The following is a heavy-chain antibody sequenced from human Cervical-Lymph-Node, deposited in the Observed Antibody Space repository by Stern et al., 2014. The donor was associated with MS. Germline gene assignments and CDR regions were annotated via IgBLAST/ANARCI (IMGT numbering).Heavy chain of an antibody. Sequence: VQLVESGGIVVQPGGSLRLSCVASGCRFSNYGMHWVRQAPGKGLEGVSVISYDGSNAYYADSVQGRFTISRDNSKNTLYLQLNSLTAEDTAVYFCAKDRGMIVVVTYSLDSWGQGTLVTVSS. J-gene: IGHJ4*02. CDR1: GCRFSNYG. D-gene: IGHD3-22*01. V-gene: IGHV3-30*18. CDR2: ISYDGSNA. CDR3: AKDRGMIVVVTYSLDS.